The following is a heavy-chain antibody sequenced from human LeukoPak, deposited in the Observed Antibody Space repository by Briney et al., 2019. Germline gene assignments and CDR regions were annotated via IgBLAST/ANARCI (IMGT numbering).Heavy chain of an antibody. J-gene: IGHJ4*02. V-gene: IGHV3-13*01. D-gene: IGHD2-15*01. Sequence: GGCLRLSCAASGFTFSSYDMHWVRQATGKGLEWVSAIGTAGDTYYPGSVKGRFTISRENAKNSLYLQMNSLRAGDTAVYYCARGIRCSGGSCYSLDYWGLGTLVTVSS. CDR3: ARGIRCSGGSCYSLDY. CDR1: GFTFSSYD. CDR2: IGTAGDT.